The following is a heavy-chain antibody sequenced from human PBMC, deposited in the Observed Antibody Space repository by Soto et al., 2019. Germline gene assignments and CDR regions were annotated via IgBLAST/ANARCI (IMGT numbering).Heavy chain of an antibody. D-gene: IGHD6-25*01. CDR3: AREGRLGSGFDY. Sequence: VQVVESGGGVVQPGRSLRLSCAASGFTFSSYAIHWVRQAPGKGLEWVAVISYDGSNKYYADSVKGRFTISRDNSKNTLYLQMNSLRVEDTAVYYCAREGRLGSGFDYWGQGTLVTVSS. CDR1: GFTFSSYA. J-gene: IGHJ4*02. CDR2: ISYDGSNK. V-gene: IGHV3-30-3*01.